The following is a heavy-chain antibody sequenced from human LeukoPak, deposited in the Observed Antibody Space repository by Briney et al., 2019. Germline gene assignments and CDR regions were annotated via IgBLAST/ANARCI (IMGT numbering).Heavy chain of an antibody. V-gene: IGHV3-23*01. Sequence: GESLRLSCAASGFTFSSYAMSWVRQAPGKGLEWVSAISGSGGSTYYADSVKGRFTISRDNSKNTLYLQMNSLRAEDTAVYYCAKLVRGVVVPYYDYWGQGTLVTVSS. CDR1: GFTFSSYA. J-gene: IGHJ4*02. CDR2: ISGSGGST. CDR3: AKLVRGVVVPYYDY. D-gene: IGHD3-10*01.